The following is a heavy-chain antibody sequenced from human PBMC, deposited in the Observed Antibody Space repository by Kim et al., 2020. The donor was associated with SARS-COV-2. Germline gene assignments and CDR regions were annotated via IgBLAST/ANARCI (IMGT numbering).Heavy chain of an antibody. D-gene: IGHD3-16*01. Sequence: TYHADSLKGRFTISRDNAKNSLYLQMNSLTVEDTGVYYCVRENTEAFGDFWGQGTLITVSS. V-gene: IGHV3-21*01. CDR2: T. J-gene: IGHJ4*02. CDR3: VRENTEAFGDF.